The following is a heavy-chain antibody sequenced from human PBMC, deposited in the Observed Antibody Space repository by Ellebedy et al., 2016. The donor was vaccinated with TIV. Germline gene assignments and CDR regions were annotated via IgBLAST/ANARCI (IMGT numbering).Heavy chain of an antibody. D-gene: IGHD3-3*01. J-gene: IGHJ4*02. Sequence: GESLKISXAASGFTFSSYSMNWVRQAPGKGLEWVSSISSSSSYIYYADSVKGRFTISRDNAKNSLYLQMNSLRAEDTAVYYCSDFWRAYWGQGTLVTVSS. CDR3: SDFWRAY. CDR2: ISSSSSYI. V-gene: IGHV3-21*01. CDR1: GFTFSSYS.